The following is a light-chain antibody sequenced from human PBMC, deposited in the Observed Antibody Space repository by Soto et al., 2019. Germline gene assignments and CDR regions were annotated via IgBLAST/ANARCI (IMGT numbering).Light chain of an antibody. Sequence: SRCAVYGCRARWVTNTCRASQGIDSHLAWYQQEPGKAPELLIYAASTLQSGVPSRFSGSGSGTDFNLTISSLQPDDIATYSCHQYDSLPRTFGQGTKVDIK. CDR3: HQYDSLPRT. J-gene: IGKJ1*01. V-gene: IGKV1-9*01. CDR1: QGIDSH. CDR2: AAS.